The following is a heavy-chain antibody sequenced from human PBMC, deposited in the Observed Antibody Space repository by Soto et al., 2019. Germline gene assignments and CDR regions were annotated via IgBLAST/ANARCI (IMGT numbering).Heavy chain of an antibody. CDR2: ISYDGSNK. CDR3: AKETYSGPLDY. Sequence: QVQLVESGGGVVQPGRSLRLSCAASGFTFSSYGMHWVRQAPGKGLEWVAVISYDGSNKYYADSVKGRFTISRDNSKNTLYLQMNSLRGEATAVYYCAKETYSGPLDYWGQGTLVTVSS. D-gene: IGHD2-15*01. J-gene: IGHJ4*02. CDR1: GFTFSSYG. V-gene: IGHV3-30*18.